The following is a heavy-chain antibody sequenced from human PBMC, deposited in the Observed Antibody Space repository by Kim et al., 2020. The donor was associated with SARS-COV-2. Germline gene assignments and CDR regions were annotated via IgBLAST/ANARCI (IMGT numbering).Heavy chain of an antibody. D-gene: IGHD3-22*01. CDR2: ISSSSSYI. Sequence: GGSLRLSCAASGFTFSSYSMNWVRQAPGKGLEWVSSISSSSSYIYYADSVKGRFTISRDNAKNSLYLQMNSLRAEDTAVYYCARLQWLSGGRDYWGQGTLVTVSS. CDR1: GFTFSSYS. J-gene: IGHJ4*02. CDR3: ARLQWLSGGRDY. V-gene: IGHV3-21*01.